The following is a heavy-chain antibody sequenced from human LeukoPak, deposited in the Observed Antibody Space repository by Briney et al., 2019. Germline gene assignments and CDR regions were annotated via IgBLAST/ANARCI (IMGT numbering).Heavy chain of an antibody. V-gene: IGHV3-23*01. CDR2: ISGSRGST. Sequence: GGSLRLSCAASGFTFSIYAMSWVRQAPGKGLEWVSAISGSRGSTYYADSVKGRFTISRDNSKNTLYLQMNNVRTEDTAMYYCAKVRWDNSGWYYLDSWGQGTLVTVSS. CDR3: AKVRWDNSGWYYLDS. D-gene: IGHD6-19*01. J-gene: IGHJ4*02. CDR1: GFTFSIYA.